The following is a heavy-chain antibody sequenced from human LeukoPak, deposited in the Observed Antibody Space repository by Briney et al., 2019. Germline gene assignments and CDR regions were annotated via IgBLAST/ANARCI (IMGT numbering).Heavy chain of an antibody. CDR3: ARVESSSWYDFDY. Sequence: GGSLRLSCAASGFTVSSNCMSWVRQAPGKGLEWVSVIYSGGSTYYADSVKGRFTISRDNSKNTLYLQMNSLRAEDTAVYYCARVESSSWYDFDYWGQGTLVTVSS. J-gene: IGHJ4*02. D-gene: IGHD6-13*01. CDR1: GFTVSSNC. V-gene: IGHV3-53*01. CDR2: IYSGGST.